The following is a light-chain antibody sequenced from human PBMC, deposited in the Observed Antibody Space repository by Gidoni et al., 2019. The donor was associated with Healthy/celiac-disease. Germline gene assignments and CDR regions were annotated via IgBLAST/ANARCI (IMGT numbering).Light chain of an antibody. CDR3: QQSYSTPPKYT. Sequence: DIQMTQSPSSLSASVGDRVTITCRASQSISSYLNWYQQKPGKAPKLLIYAASSLQSGVPSRFSGSGSGTEFTLTISSLQPEDFATYYCQQSYSTPPKYTVGQGTKLEIK. V-gene: IGKV1-39*01. J-gene: IGKJ2*01. CDR2: AAS. CDR1: QSISSY.